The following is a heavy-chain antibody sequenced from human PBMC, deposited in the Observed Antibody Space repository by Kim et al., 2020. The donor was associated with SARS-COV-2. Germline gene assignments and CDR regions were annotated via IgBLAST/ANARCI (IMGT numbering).Heavy chain of an antibody. J-gene: IGHJ5*02. V-gene: IGHV3-23*01. D-gene: IGHD6-13*01. CDR3: ALFMAAAGSGS. Sequence: GGSLRLSCAASGFTLSMYAMSWVRQAPGKGLKWVSTISGSAGTTYHADSVKGRFTISRDNSKNMLYLQMDSLRADDTAVYYCALFMAAAGSGSWGQGTLVTVSS. CDR1: GFTLSMYA. CDR2: ISGSAGTT.